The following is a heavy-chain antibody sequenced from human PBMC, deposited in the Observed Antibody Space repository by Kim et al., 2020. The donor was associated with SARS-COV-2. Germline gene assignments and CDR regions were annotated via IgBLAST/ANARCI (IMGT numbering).Heavy chain of an antibody. Sequence: GGSLRLSCAASGFTVSSIYMTWVRQAPGKGLEWVSIMYSGGTTSYADSVKGRFTISRDNSKNTLYLEMNSLRVEDTAVYYCVRWSHRELYFDYWGQGTLVTVSS. J-gene: IGHJ4*02. CDR1: GFTVSSIY. CDR2: MYSGGTT. CDR3: VRWSHRELYFDY. D-gene: IGHD1-7*01. V-gene: IGHV3-66*01.